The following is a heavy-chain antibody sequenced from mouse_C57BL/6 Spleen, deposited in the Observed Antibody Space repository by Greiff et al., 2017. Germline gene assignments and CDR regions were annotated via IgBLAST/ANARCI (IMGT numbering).Heavy chain of an antibody. Sequence: QVQLQQPGAELVKPGASVKMSCKASGYTFTSYWITWVKQRPGQGLEWIGDIYPGSGSTNYNEKFKSKATLTVDTSSSTAYMQLSSLTSEDSAVXYCAGGGDGYSHDSFDYWGQGTTLTVSS. D-gene: IGHD2-3*01. CDR3: AGGGDGYSHDSFDY. J-gene: IGHJ2*01. CDR2: IYPGSGST. V-gene: IGHV1-55*01. CDR1: GYTFTSYW.